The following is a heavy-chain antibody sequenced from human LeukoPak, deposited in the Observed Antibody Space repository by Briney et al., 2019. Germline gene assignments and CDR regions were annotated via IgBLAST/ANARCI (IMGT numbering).Heavy chain of an antibody. V-gene: IGHV3-48*01. D-gene: IGHD2-21*01. J-gene: IGHJ6*02. CDR3: ARDRSSIIGNIGMDV. Sequence: GGSLRLSCAASGFTFSSYSMNWVRQAPGKGLEWVSYISSSSSTIYYADSVKGRFTISRDNAKNSLYLQMNSLRAEDTAVYYCARDRSSIIGNIGMDVWGQGTTVTVSS. CDR2: ISSSSSTI. CDR1: GFTFSSYS.